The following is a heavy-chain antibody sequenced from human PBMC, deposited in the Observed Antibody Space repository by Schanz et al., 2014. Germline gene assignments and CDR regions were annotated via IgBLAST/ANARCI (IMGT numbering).Heavy chain of an antibody. Sequence: QVLQVQSGSELKKPGTSVKVSCKASGYTFNNYTYVMIWVRQAPGQGLEWMGCISPYTGNTNYAQTLQGRITLTTDTATSTAYMELSSLRSEDTAVYYCARGYGDSPTDFWGQGTLVTVSS. CDR1: GYTFNNYTYV. CDR2: ISPYTGNT. J-gene: IGHJ4*02. CDR3: ARGYGDSPTDF. V-gene: IGHV1-18*01. D-gene: IGHD4-17*01.